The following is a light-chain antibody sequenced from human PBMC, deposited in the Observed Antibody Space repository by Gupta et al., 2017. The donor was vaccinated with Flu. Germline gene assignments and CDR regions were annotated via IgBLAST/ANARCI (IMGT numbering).Light chain of an antibody. J-gene: IGLJ1*01. V-gene: IGLV3-25*02. CDR1: ALPHPY. Sequence: SSELTQPSSVSVSPGQTARITCSGDALPHPYAYWYQQKPGQAPLMVIYKDSERPPGIPERFSGSSSGTIVTLTISGVQAEDEADYSCLSADKSGTYVFGTGTKVTVL. CDR3: LSADKSGTYV. CDR2: KDS.